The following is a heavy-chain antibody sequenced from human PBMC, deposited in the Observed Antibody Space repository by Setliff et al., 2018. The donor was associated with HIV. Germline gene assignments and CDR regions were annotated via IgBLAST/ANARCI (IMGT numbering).Heavy chain of an antibody. CDR2: IYTSGST. Sequence: PSETLSLTCTVSGGSISSGTYYWSWIRQPAGKGLEWLGRIYTSGSTNYNPSLKSRLTISVDTSKNQFSLKLSSVTAADTAVYYCAGDRRITMVRRVMNYYYMDVWGQGTTVTVYS. V-gene: IGHV4-61*02. D-gene: IGHD3-10*01. J-gene: IGHJ6*03. CDR1: GGSISSGTYY. CDR3: AGDRRITMVRRVMNYYYMDV.